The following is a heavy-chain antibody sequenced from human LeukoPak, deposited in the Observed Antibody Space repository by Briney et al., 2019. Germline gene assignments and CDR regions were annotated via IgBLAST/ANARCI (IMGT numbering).Heavy chain of an antibody. J-gene: IGHJ4*02. D-gene: IGHD6-6*01. Sequence: ASVKVSCKTSGYTFTGFYLHWVRQAPGHGLEWMGWMNPDSGATNYAQKLQGRVTMTTDTSTSTAYMELRSLRSDDTAVYYCARDRWSSSSYFDYWGQGTLVTVSS. V-gene: IGHV1-18*04. CDR2: MNPDSGAT. CDR3: ARDRWSSSSYFDY. CDR1: GYTFTGFY.